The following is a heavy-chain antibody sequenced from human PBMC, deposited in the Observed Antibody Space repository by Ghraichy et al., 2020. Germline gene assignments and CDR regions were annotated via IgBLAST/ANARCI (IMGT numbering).Heavy chain of an antibody. D-gene: IGHD3-3*01. CDR1: GFTFGSCW. CDR2: ITPDGSEK. CDR3: ASFVVVSS. V-gene: IGHV3-7*01. J-gene: IGHJ5*02. Sequence: GGSLRLSCAASGFTFGSCWMSWVRQAPGKGLEWVAEITPDGSEKYYVDSVKGRFTISRDNAKNSLFLQMNSLRAEDTAVYYCASFVVVSSWGQGTLVTVSS.